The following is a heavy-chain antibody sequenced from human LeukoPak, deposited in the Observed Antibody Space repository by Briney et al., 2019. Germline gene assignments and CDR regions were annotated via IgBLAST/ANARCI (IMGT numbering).Heavy chain of an antibody. V-gene: IGHV5-51*01. CDR1: GYSFTSYW. J-gene: IGHJ4*02. Sequence: GESLRISCKGSGYSFTSYWIGWVRLMPGKGLEWMGIIYPGDSDTRYSPSFQGQVTISADKSISTAYLQWSSLKASDTAMYYCARVSFSSSWYPIDYWGQGTLVTVSS. D-gene: IGHD6-13*01. CDR3: ARVSFSSSWYPIDY. CDR2: IYPGDSDT.